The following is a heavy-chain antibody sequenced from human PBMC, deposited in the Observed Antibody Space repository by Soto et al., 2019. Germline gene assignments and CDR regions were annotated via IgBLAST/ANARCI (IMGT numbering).Heavy chain of an antibody. CDR2: ISAYIVNT. J-gene: IGHJ4*02. CDR3: ARDNGYESDY. V-gene: IGHV1-18*01. D-gene: IGHD5-12*01. Sequence: QVQLVQSGAEVKKPGASVKVSCKPPGYTFTSYVISWVRQAPGQGLEWMGWISAYIVNTNYAQKLQGRFTMTTDTSTSTAYMELRSLRSDDTAVYYCARDNGYESDYWGQGTLVTVSS. CDR1: GYTFTSYV.